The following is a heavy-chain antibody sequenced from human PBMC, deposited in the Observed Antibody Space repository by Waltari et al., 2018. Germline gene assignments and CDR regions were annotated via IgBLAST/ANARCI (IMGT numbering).Heavy chain of an antibody. CDR1: GYTFTGYY. CDR2: IHPNSCGK. J-gene: IGHJ6*03. D-gene: IGHD6-13*01. Sequence: QVQLVQSGAEVKKPGASVKVSCKASGYTFTGYYMHWVRQAPGQGLEWMGWIHPNSCGKNYAQKFQGRVTMTRDTSISTAYMELSRLRSDDTAVYYGARDHSSSWNYYYYMDVWGKGTTVTVSS. CDR3: ARDHSSSWNYYYYMDV. V-gene: IGHV1-2*02.